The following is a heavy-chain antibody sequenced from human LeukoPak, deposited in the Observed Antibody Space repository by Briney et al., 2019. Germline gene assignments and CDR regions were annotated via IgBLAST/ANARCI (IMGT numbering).Heavy chain of an antibody. CDR2: IYYSGST. Sequence: SETLSLTCTVSGGSISSYYWSWIRQPPGKGLEWIGYIYYSGSTNYKPSLKSRVTISVDTSKNQFSLKLSSVTAADTAVYYCASGFEAAPRKVPFDYWGQGTLVTVSS. J-gene: IGHJ4*02. CDR3: ASGFEAAPRKVPFDY. V-gene: IGHV4-59*01. CDR1: GGSISSYY. D-gene: IGHD2-15*01.